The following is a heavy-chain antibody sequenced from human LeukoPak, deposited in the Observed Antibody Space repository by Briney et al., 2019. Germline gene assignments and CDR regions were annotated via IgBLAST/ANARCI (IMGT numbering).Heavy chain of an antibody. J-gene: IGHJ4*02. V-gene: IGHV4-59*08. CDR3: ARQARGTRGEYYFDY. Sequence: SETLSLTCTVSGGSISSYYWSWIRQPPGKGLEWIGYIYYSGSTNYNPSLKSRVTISVDTSKNQFSLKLSSVTAADTAVYYCARQARGTRGEYYFDYWGQGTLVTVSS. CDR2: IYYSGST. D-gene: IGHD3-10*01. CDR1: GGSISSYY.